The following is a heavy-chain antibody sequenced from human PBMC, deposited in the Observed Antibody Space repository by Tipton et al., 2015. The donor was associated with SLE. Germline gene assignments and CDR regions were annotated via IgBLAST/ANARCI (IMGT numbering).Heavy chain of an antibody. CDR2: IYHSGST. CDR3: ASPRSSSSTDWYFDL. Sequence: TLSLTCAVSGYSISSGYYWGWIRQPPGKGLEWIGSIYHSGSTYYNPPLKSRVTISVDTSKNQFSLKLSSVTAADTAVYYCASPRSSSSTDWYFDLWGRGTLVTVSS. V-gene: IGHV4-38-2*01. J-gene: IGHJ2*01. D-gene: IGHD6-6*01. CDR1: GYSISSGYY.